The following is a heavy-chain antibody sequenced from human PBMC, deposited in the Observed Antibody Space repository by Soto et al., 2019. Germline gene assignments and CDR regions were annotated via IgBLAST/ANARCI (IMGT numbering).Heavy chain of an antibody. CDR1: GGSIRVQSYY. CDR2: SYHSGTS. D-gene: IGHD1-20*01. J-gene: IGHJ5*02. V-gene: IGHV4-39*01. Sequence: SETLSLTCTVSGGSIRVQSYYWTWIRQTPGKGLEWVGSSYHSGTSYFNPALKGRVTISVDMSTNQFSLRLTSVTAADTAVYYCTRRYNWNDYYFDPWGQGALVTVSS. CDR3: TRRYNWNDYYFDP.